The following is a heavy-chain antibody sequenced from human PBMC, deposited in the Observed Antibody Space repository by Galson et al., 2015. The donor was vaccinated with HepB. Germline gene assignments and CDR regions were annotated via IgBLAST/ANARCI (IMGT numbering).Heavy chain of an antibody. Sequence: SLRLSCAASGFTFSTSWMHWVRQAPGKGLVWVSRIKSDGGSTKYADSVKGRFTISRDNAKNTLYLQMNSLRVEDTAVYYCARDLGYCSGGSCRNWFDPWGQGTLVTVSS. V-gene: IGHV3-74*03. CDR1: GFTFSTSW. CDR3: ARDLGYCSGGSCRNWFDP. D-gene: IGHD2-15*01. CDR2: IKSDGGST. J-gene: IGHJ5*02.